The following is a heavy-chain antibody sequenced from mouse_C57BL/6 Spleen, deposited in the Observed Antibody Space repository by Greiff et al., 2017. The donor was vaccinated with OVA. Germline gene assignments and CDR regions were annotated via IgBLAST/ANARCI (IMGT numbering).Heavy chain of an antibody. Sequence: QVQLQQSGAELVRPGASVTLSCKASGYTFTDYEMHWVKQTPVHGLEWIGAIDPETGGTAYNQKFKGKAILTVDKSSSTAYMQLSSLTSEDSAVYYCARSGYYYGSSDYFDYWGQGTTLTVSS. D-gene: IGHD1-1*01. J-gene: IGHJ2*01. CDR2: IDPETGGT. V-gene: IGHV1-15*01. CDR1: GYTFTDYE. CDR3: ARSGYYYGSSDYFDY.